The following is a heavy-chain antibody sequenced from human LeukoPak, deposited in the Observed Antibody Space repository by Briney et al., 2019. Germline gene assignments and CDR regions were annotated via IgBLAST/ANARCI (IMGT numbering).Heavy chain of an antibody. Sequence: GGSVSVSCKASGYTFTGYYMHWVRQAPGQGLEWMGWINPNSGGTNYAQKFQGRVTMTRDTSISTAYMELSRLRSDDTAVYYCARDTVVYAFDIWGQGTMVTVSS. V-gene: IGHV1-2*02. CDR3: ARDTVVYAFDI. J-gene: IGHJ3*02. CDR2: INPNSGGT. D-gene: IGHD4-23*01. CDR1: GYTFTGYY.